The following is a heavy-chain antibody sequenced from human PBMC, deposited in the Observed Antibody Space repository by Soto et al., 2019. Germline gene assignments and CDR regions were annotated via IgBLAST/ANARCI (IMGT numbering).Heavy chain of an antibody. CDR3: ARDPSSGWYKVDYYYGMDV. Sequence: ASVKVSCKASGYTFTSYAMRWVRQAPGQRLEWMGWINAGNGNTKYSQKFQGRVTMTRDTSTSTVYMELSSLRSEDTAVYYCARDPSSGWYKVDYYYGMDVWGQGTTVTVSS. D-gene: IGHD6-19*01. J-gene: IGHJ6*02. V-gene: IGHV1-3*01. CDR1: GYTFTSYA. CDR2: INAGNGNT.